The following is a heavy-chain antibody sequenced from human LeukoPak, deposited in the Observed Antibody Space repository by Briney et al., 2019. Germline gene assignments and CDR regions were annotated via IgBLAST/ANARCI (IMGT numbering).Heavy chain of an antibody. CDR2: ISGTGRTT. CDR3: AKDRSGAGAFDI. CDR1: GFTFSIYA. V-gene: IGHV3-23*01. Sequence: PGGSLRLSCAASGFTFSIYAMHWVRQAPGKGLEWVSGISGTGRTTYYADSVKGRFTISRDNSKNTVYLQMNSLRVEDTAVYYCAKDRSGAGAFDIWGQGTVVTVSS. J-gene: IGHJ3*02. D-gene: IGHD3-10*01.